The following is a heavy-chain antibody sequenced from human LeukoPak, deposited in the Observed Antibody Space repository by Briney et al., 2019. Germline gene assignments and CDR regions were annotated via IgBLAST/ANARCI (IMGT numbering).Heavy chain of an antibody. Sequence: GGSLKISCKGYGYSFTNYWIGWVRQMPGKGLEWMGIIYPDDSDTRYSPSFQGQVTISADRSMSTAYLQWSSLKASDTAMHYCARRAAEWELLDYWGQGTLVTVYS. J-gene: IGHJ4*02. D-gene: IGHD1-26*01. CDR1: GYSFTNYW. CDR2: IYPDDSDT. V-gene: IGHV5-51*01. CDR3: ARRAAEWELLDY.